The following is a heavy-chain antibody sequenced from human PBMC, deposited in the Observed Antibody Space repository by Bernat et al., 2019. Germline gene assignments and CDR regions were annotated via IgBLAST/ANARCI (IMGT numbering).Heavy chain of an antibody. CDR2: ISYDGSNK. D-gene: IGHD6-19*01. CDR1: GFTFSSYA. CDR3: ARVAVAGTLAFDI. Sequence: QVQLVESGGGVVQPGRSLRLSCAASGFTFSSYAMHWVRQAPGKGLEWVAVISYDGSNKYYADSVKGRFTISRDNSKNTLYLQMNSLRAEDTAVYYCARVAVAGTLAFDIWGQGTMVTVSS. V-gene: IGHV3-30-3*01. J-gene: IGHJ3*02.